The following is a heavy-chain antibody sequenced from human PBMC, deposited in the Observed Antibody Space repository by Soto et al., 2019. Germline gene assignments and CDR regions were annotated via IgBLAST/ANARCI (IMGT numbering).Heavy chain of an antibody. V-gene: IGHV4-59*01. CDR3: NSLKTEDTAVYYCTTEPHRSTYYYGSGSYYLQGAFDI. CDR1: GGSISSYY. J-gene: IGHJ3*02. Sequence: SETLSLTCTVSGGSISSYYWSWIRQPPGKGLEWIGDIYYSGSTNYNPSLKSRVTISVDKSKNQFSLKLSSVSSVFTLYLQMNSLKTEDTAVYYCTTEPHRSTYYYGSGSYYLQGAFDIWGQGTMVTVS. D-gene: IGHD3-10*01. CDR2: IYYSGST.